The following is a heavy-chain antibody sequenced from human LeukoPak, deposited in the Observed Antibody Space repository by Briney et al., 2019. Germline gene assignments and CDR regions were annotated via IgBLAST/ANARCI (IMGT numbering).Heavy chain of an antibody. Sequence: GGSLRPSCAASGFTFSSYAMSWVRQAPGKGLEWVSAISGSGGSTYYAASVKGRFTISRDNSKNTLYLQMNGLRAEDTAVYYCARFSYGSGSKDTDYWGQGTPVTVSS. CDR3: ARFSYGSGSKDTDY. D-gene: IGHD3-10*01. V-gene: IGHV3-23*01. CDR1: GFTFSSYA. CDR2: ISGSGGST. J-gene: IGHJ4*02.